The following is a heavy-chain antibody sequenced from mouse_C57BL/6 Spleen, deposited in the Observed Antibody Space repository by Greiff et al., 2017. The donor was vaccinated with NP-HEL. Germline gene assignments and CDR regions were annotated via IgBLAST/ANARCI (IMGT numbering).Heavy chain of an antibody. J-gene: IGHJ1*03. CDR3: ARHPYYGDWYFDV. Sequence: EVKLVESGGGLVKPGGSLKLSCAASGFTFSDYGMHWVRQAPEKGLEWVAYISSGSSTIYYADTVKGRFTISRDNAKNTLFLQMTSLRSEDTAMYYCARHPYYGDWYFDVWGTGTTVTVSS. V-gene: IGHV5-17*01. CDR2: ISSGSSTI. CDR1: GFTFSDYG. D-gene: IGHD1-1*01.